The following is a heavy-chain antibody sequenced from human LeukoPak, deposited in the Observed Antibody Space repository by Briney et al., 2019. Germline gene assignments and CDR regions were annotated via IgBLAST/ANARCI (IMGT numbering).Heavy chain of an antibody. CDR3: ASGIVVAPAARDAFDI. V-gene: IGHV7-4-1*02. J-gene: IGHJ3*02. CDR1: GYTFTTYA. D-gene: IGHD2-2*01. Sequence: ASVKVSCKSSGYTFTTYAMNWVRQAPGQGLEWMGWINTNTGNPTYAQGFTGRFVFSLDTSVSTAYLQISSLKAEDTAMYYCASGIVVAPAARDAFDIWGQGTMVTVSS. CDR2: INTNTGNP.